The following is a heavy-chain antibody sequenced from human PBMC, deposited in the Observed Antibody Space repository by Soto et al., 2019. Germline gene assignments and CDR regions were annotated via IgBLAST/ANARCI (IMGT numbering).Heavy chain of an antibody. V-gene: IGHV3-48*03. Sequence: PGGSLRLSCAASGFTFRSYEMNWVRQAPGKGLEWVSTISASGSTIYYADSVKGRFTISRDNAKNSQYLQMNSLRAEDTAVYYCARVSPYYYYGMDVWGQGTTVTVSS. CDR2: ISASGSTI. CDR3: ARVSPYYYYGMDV. CDR1: GFTFRSYE. J-gene: IGHJ6*02.